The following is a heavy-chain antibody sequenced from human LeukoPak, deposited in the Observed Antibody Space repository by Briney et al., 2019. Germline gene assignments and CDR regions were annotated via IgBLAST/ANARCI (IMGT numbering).Heavy chain of an antibody. CDR1: GFTFTSSA. CDR2: IVVGSGNT. D-gene: IGHD3-3*01. CDR3: AASSSQYDFWSGYFPDAFDI. Sequence: GTSVKVPCKASGFTFTSSAVQWVRQDRGQRLEWIGWIVVGSGNTNYAQKFQERVTITRDMSTSTAYMELSSLRSEDTAVYYCAASSSQYDFWSGYFPDAFDIWGQGTMVTVSS. V-gene: IGHV1-58*01. J-gene: IGHJ3*02.